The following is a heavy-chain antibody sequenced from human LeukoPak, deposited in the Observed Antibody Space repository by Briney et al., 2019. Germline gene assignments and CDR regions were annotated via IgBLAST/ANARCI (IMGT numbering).Heavy chain of an antibody. Sequence: PSETLSLTCTVSGGFISSGGYYWSWIRQHPGKGLEWIGYIYYSGSTYYNPSLKSRVTISVDTSKNQFSLRLSSVTAADTAVYYCARSTWVQPGGEHWGRGTLVTVSS. J-gene: IGHJ1*01. V-gene: IGHV4-31*03. CDR2: IYYSGST. D-gene: IGHD5-18*01. CDR1: GGFISSGGYY. CDR3: ARSTWVQPGGEH.